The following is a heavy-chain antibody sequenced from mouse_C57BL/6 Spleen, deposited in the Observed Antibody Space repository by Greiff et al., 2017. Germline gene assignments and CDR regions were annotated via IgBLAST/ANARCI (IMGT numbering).Heavy chain of an antibody. D-gene: IGHD2-3*01. V-gene: IGHV3-6*01. CDR1: GYSITSGYY. Sequence: DVKLVESGPGLVKPSQSLSLTCSVTGYSITSGYYWNWIRQFPGNKLEWMGYISYDGSNNYNPSLKNRITITRDTSKNQFFLKLNSVTTEDTATYYCARGDGYPYYYAMDYWGQGTSVTVSS. CDR3: ARGDGYPYYYAMDY. J-gene: IGHJ4*01. CDR2: ISYDGSN.